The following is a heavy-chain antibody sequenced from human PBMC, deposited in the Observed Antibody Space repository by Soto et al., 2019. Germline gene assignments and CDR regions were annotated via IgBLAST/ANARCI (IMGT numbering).Heavy chain of an antibody. V-gene: IGHV3-23*01. CDR3: AKGLLPHSMGSVDY. Sequence: PGGSLRLSCAASGFTFSSYAMSWVRQAPGKGLEWVSAISGSGGSTYYADSVKGRFTISRDNSKNTLYLQMNSLRAEDTAVYYCAKGLLPHSMGSVDYWGQGTLVTVSS. CDR1: GFTFSSYA. D-gene: IGHD3-22*01. CDR2: ISGSGGST. J-gene: IGHJ4*02.